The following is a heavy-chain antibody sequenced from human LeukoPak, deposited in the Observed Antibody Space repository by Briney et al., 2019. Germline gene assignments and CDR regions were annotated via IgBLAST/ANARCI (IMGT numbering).Heavy chain of an antibody. CDR2: IYYSGNT. D-gene: IGHD3-22*01. CDR1: GGSIRSTTYY. V-gene: IGHV4-39*07. CDR3: ARGQGVTVIKVGKNWFDP. J-gene: IGHJ5*02. Sequence: PSETLSLTCSVSGGSIRSTTYYWGWIRQPTGKGLEWIGSIYYSGNTYYSPPLMSRVTISVDTSKNQLSLNLSSVTAADTAVYYCARGQGVTVIKVGKNWFDPWSQGTQVIVSP.